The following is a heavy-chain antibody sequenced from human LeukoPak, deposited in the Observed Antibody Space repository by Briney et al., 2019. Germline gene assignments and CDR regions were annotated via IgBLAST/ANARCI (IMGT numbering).Heavy chain of an antibody. CDR2: INWNGGST. D-gene: IGHD4-17*01. CDR3: ARGAYGDYEYYLDY. J-gene: IGHJ4*02. V-gene: IGHV3-20*04. CDR1: GFTFDDYG. Sequence: PGGSLRLSCASSGFTFDDYGMSWVRQAPGKGLEWVSGINWNGGSTGYADSVKGRFTISRDNAKNSLYLQMNSLRAEDTALYYCARGAYGDYEYYLDYWGQGTLVTLSS.